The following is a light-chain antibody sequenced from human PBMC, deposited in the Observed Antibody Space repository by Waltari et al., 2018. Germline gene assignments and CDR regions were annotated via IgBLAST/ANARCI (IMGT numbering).Light chain of an antibody. Sequence: DIQMTQSPSTLAASVGDRVTITCRASQSIGSLLAWYQQQPGKAPKLLIYDASSLESGVPSRFSGSVSGTEFTLTINSLQPDDFATYSCQQYYSYFTFGGGAKVEIK. J-gene: IGKJ4*01. V-gene: IGKV1-5*01. CDR1: QSIGSL. CDR2: DAS. CDR3: QQYYSYFT.